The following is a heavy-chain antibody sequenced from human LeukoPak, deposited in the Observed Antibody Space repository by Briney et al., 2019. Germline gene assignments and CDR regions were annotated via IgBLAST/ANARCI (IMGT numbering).Heavy chain of an antibody. D-gene: IGHD6-19*01. V-gene: IGHV1-46*01. CDR1: GCTFTSYY. CDR3: ARVALIAVADYFDY. J-gene: IGHJ4*02. Sequence: ASVKVSCKASGCTFTSYYMHWVRQAPGQGLEGMGIINPSGGSTSYAQKFQGRVTMTRDTSTSTVYMELSSLRSEDTAVYYCARVALIAVADYFDYWGQGTLITVSS. CDR2: INPSGGST.